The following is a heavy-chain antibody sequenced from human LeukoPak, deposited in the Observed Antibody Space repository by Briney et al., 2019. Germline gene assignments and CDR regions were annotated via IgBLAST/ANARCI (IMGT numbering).Heavy chain of an antibody. Sequence: PSEILSLTCTVSGGSIIGYYWSWIRQPPGKGLEWIGYIYYSGSTNYNPSLKSRVTISVDTSKNQFSLNLSSVTAADTAVYYCARRSYGSGPFDYWGQGTLVTVSS. CDR2: IYYSGST. CDR3: ARRSYGSGPFDY. CDR1: GGSIIGYY. J-gene: IGHJ4*02. D-gene: IGHD5-18*01. V-gene: IGHV4-59*08.